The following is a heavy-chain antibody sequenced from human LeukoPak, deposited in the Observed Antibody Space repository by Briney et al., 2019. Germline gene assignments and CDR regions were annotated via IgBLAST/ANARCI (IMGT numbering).Heavy chain of an antibody. Sequence: SVKVSFTASGGTFSIYAITWVRQAPGQGLEWMGRIIPILGIANYAQKFQGRVTSIADKSTSTAYMELSSLRSEETAVYYCARDLYSGHEGNAFDIWGQGTMVTVSS. CDR1: GGTFSIYA. D-gene: IGHD5-12*01. V-gene: IGHV1-69*04. J-gene: IGHJ3*02. CDR3: ARDLYSGHEGNAFDI. CDR2: IIPILGIA.